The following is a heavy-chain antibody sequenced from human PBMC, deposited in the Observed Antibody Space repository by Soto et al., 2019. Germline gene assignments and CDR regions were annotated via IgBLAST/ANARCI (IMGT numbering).Heavy chain of an antibody. CDR2: IYSGGST. J-gene: IGHJ4*02. Sequence: GGSLRLSCAASGFTVSSNYMSWIRQAPGKGLEWVSVIYSGGSTYYADSVKGRFTISRDNSKNTLYLQMNSRRAEDTDVYYCASVVRWLFDYWGQGTLVTVSS. D-gene: IGHD4-17*01. CDR1: GFTVSSNY. V-gene: IGHV3-66*01. CDR3: ASVVRWLFDY.